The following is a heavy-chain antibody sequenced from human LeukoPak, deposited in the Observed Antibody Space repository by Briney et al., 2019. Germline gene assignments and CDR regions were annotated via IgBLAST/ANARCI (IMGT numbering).Heavy chain of an antibody. D-gene: IGHD6-19*01. V-gene: IGHV3-66*04. CDR3: ASHLAQWLGRQAFDI. Sequence: GGSLRLSCVASGFTVSSNYMSWVRQAPGKGLEWVSVIYSGGSTYYADSVKGRFTISRDNSKNTLYLQMNSLRAEDTAVYYCASHLAQWLGRQAFDIWGQGTMVTVSS. CDR2: IYSGGST. CDR1: GFTVSSNY. J-gene: IGHJ3*02.